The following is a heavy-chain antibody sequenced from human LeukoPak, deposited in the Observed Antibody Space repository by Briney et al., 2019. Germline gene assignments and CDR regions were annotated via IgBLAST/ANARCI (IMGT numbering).Heavy chain of an antibody. D-gene: IGHD1-1*01. CDR2: ISSSSSYI. Sequence: TGGSLRLSCAASGFTFSSYSMNWVRQAPGKGLEWVSSISSSSSYIYYAGSVKGRFTISRDNAKNSLYLQMNSLRAEDTAVYYCARDKERYGGWGQGTLVTVSS. V-gene: IGHV3-21*01. J-gene: IGHJ4*02. CDR3: ARDKERYGG. CDR1: GFTFSSYS.